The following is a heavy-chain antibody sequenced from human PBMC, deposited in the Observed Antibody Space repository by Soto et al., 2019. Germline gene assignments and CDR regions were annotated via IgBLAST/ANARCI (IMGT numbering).Heavy chain of an antibody. V-gene: IGHV4-59*08. D-gene: IGHD4-17*01. CDR3: ARPHDYGTNDAFDI. J-gene: IGHJ3*02. Sequence: SETLSLTCTVSGGSISSYYWSWIRQPPGKGLEWIGYIYYSGSTNYNPSLKSRVTISVATSKNQFSLKLSSVTAADTAVYYCARPHDYGTNDAFDIWGQGTMVTVSS. CDR1: GGSISSYY. CDR2: IYYSGST.